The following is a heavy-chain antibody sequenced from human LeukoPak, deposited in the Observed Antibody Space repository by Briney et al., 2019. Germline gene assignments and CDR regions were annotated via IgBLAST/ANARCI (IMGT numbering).Heavy chain of an antibody. CDR2: ISGSGGST. D-gene: IGHD3-22*01. V-gene: IGHV3-23*01. Sequence: GGSLRLSCAASGSTFSSYAMSWVRQAPGKGLEWVSAISGSGGSTYYADSVKGRFTISRDNSKNTPYLQMNSLRAEDTAVYYCAKGRYYDSSGYYYYWGQGTLVTVSS. CDR3: AKGRYYDSSGYYYY. J-gene: IGHJ4*02. CDR1: GSTFSSYA.